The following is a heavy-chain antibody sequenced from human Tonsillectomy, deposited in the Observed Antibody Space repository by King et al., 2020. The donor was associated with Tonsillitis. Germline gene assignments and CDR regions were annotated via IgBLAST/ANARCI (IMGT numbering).Heavy chain of an antibody. CDR3: AKGGDFWSPHGVDV. D-gene: IGHD3-3*01. CDR1: GFTFSSYA. Sequence: VQLVESGGGLIQPGGSLRLSCAASGFTFSSYAMSWVRQAPGKGLEWVSGISGSGGSTYYADSVKGRLAISRDNSKNTLYLKMNSLRDEDTAVYNCAKGGDFWSPHGVDVWGQGTTVTVSS. J-gene: IGHJ6*02. V-gene: IGHV3-23*04. CDR2: ISGSGGST.